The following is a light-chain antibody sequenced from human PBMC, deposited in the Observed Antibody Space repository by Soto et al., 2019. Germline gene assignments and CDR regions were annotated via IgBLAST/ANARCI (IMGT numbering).Light chain of an antibody. J-gene: IGLJ3*02. CDR2: EVD. V-gene: IGLV2-23*02. CDR1: TSDVGIYNL. CDR3: SSCAGSRWV. Sequence: QSALTQPASVSGSPGQSITISCSGTTSDVGIYNLVSWYQQHPGKAPKLVIYEVDKRPSGVSNRFSGSRSGNTASLTISGLQSEDEADYYCSSCAGSRWVFGGGTKVTVL.